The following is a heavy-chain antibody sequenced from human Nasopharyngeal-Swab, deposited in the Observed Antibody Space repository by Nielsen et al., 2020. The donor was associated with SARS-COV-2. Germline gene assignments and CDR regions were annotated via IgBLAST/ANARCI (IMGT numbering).Heavy chain of an antibody. Sequence: GESLKISCKGSGYSFTSYWISWVRQMPGKGLEWMGRIDSSDSYTNYSPSFQGHVTISADKSISTAYLQWSSLKASDTAMYYCARAGLPDTYYYYYGMDVWGQGTTVTVSS. J-gene: IGHJ6*02. CDR2: IDSSDSYT. D-gene: IGHD3/OR15-3a*01. V-gene: IGHV5-10-1*01. CDR3: ARAGLPDTYYYYYGMDV. CDR1: GYSFTSYW.